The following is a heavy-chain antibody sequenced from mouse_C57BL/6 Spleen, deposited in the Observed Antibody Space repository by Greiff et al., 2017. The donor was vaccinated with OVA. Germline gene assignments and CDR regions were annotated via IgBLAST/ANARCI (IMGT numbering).Heavy chain of an antibody. CDR3: ARYFDY. CDR1: GYSFPDYN. Sequence: EVKLQASGPELVKPGASVKISCKASGYSFPDYNMNWVKQSHGKSLEWIGVINPNYGTTSYNQKFKGKATLTVDKSSSTADMQLNSQTSEDSAVYYCARYFDYWGKGTTLTVSS. J-gene: IGHJ2*01. V-gene: IGHV1-39*01. CDR2: INPNYGTT.